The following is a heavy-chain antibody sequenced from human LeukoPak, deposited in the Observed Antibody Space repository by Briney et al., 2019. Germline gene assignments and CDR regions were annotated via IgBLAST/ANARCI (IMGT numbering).Heavy chain of an antibody. CDR2: LASDENNR. D-gene: IGHD3-16*01. CDR1: GFTISDSW. V-gene: IGHV3-74*01. J-gene: IGHJ4*02. CDR3: ARDAGWGRLDS. Sequence: GGSLRLSCAASGFTISDSWIHWVRQVPGKGLMWVSRLASDENNRIYADSVKGRFTISRDKAKNTLFLQMNSLRVEDTGFYYCARDAGWGRLDSWGQGALVTVSS.